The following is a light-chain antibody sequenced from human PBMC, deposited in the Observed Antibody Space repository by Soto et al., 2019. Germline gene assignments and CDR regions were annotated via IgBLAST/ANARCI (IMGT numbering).Light chain of an antibody. Sequence: EIVLTQSPATLSLSPGERDTLTCRASQSVSNFLSWYQHKPGQAPRLLIYDASIRAAGVTARFSGSGSGTDFSLTISSLEPEDFAIYYCQQRSNWPITVGQGTRLEIK. CDR2: DAS. CDR3: QQRSNWPIT. J-gene: IGKJ5*01. V-gene: IGKV3-11*01. CDR1: QSVSNF.